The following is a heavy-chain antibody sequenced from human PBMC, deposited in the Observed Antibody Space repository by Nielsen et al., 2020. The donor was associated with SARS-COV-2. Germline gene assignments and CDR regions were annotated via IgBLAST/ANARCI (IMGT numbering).Heavy chain of an antibody. D-gene: IGHD4-11*01. J-gene: IGHJ6*02. CDR3: ASQIFYSNVYYYYYCGMDV. CDR1: GFTFTSSA. CDR2: IVVGSGNT. V-gene: IGHV1-58*01. Sequence: SVKVSCKASGFTFTSSAVQWVRQARGQRLEWIGWIVVGSGNTNYAQKFQGRVTITADESTSTAYMELSSLRSEDTAVYYCASQIFYSNVYYYYYCGMDVWGQGTTVTVSS.